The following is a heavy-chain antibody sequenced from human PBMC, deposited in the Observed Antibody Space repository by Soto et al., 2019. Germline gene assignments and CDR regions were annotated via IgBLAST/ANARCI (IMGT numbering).Heavy chain of an antibody. Sequence: SETLSLTCTVSGGSISSGDYYWSWIRQPPGKGLEWIGYIYYSGSTYYNPSLKSRVTISVDTSKNQFSLKLSSVTAADTAVYYCARASPAITIFGVAITGTVFEPWGQGTLVTVSS. J-gene: IGHJ5*02. CDR3: ARASPAITIFGVAITGTVFEP. D-gene: IGHD3-3*01. V-gene: IGHV4-30-4*01. CDR1: GGSISSGDYY. CDR2: IYYSGST.